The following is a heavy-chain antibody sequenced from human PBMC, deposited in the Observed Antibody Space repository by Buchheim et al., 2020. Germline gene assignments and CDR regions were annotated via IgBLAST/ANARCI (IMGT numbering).Heavy chain of an antibody. CDR3: ARDPLLNGGTLDY. CDR1: GFTFSDLW. Sequence: VQLVESGGGLVKPGGSLRLSCAASGFTFSDLWMHWVRQTPGKGLMWVSRINSDGSSTIYGASVKGRFTVSRDNAKKPLYLQMNSLRAEDTGVYYCARDPLLNGGTLDYWGQGT. CDR2: INSDGSST. D-gene: IGHD1-1*01. V-gene: IGHV3-74*01. J-gene: IGHJ4*02.